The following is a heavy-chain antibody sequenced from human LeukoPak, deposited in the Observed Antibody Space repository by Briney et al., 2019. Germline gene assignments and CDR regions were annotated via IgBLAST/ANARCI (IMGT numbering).Heavy chain of an antibody. CDR2: IYTSGST. J-gene: IGHJ4*02. CDR1: GGSINSGSYY. V-gene: IGHV4-61*02. Sequence: SETLSLTXTVSGGSINSGSYYWSWIRQPAGKGLEWIGRIYTSGSTNYNPSLKSRVTISVDTSKNQFSLKLSSVTAADTAVYYCASIGLLQYFDYWGQGTLVTVSS. D-gene: IGHD3-22*01. CDR3: ASIGLLQYFDY.